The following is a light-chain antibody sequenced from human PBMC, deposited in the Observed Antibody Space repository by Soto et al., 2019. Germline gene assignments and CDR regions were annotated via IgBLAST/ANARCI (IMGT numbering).Light chain of an antibody. CDR3: QQTYSTPHT. CDR1: QGISSY. V-gene: IGKV1-39*01. J-gene: IGKJ2*01. CDR2: ATF. Sequence: DIQLTQSPSSLSASVGDRVTITCRVSQGISSYLNWYRQKPGKAPKLLIYATFSLQSGVPSRFSGSGSGTDFTLTISSLQPEDFAIYYCQQTYSTPHTFGQGTKVDIK.